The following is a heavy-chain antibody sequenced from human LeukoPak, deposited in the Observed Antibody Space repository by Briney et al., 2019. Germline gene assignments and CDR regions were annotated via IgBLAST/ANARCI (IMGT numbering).Heavy chain of an antibody. Sequence: PSETLSLTCTVSGGSISSYYWSWIRQPPGEGLEWIGYIYYSWNTNYNPSLKSRVTISVDTSKNQFSLKLSSVTAADPAVYYFARGQKNYYGSESFPHAVYYYYYYMDVWGKGTTVTVSS. CDR1: GGSISSYY. J-gene: IGHJ6*03. D-gene: IGHD3-10*01. V-gene: IGHV4-59*01. CDR2: IYYSWNT. CDR3: ARGQKNYYGSESFPHAVYYYYYYMDV.